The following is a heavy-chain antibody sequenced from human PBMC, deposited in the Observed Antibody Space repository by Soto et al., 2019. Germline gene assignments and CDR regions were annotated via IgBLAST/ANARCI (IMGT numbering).Heavy chain of an antibody. D-gene: IGHD2-2*01. CDR1: GYTFTSYY. V-gene: IGHV1-46*01. J-gene: IGHJ5*02. CDR3: ARARFNQLPQVWFDP. Sequence: ASVKVSCKASGYTFTSYYMHWVRQAPGQGLEWMGIINPSGGSTSYAQKFQGRVTMTRDTSTSTVYMELSSLRSEDTAVYYCARARFNQLPQVWFDPWGQGTLVTVSS. CDR2: INPSGGST.